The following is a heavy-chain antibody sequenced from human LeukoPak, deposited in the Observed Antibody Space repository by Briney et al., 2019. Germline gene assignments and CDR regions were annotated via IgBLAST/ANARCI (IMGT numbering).Heavy chain of an antibody. V-gene: IGHV4-59*01. J-gene: IGHJ3*02. D-gene: IGHD6-19*01. Sequence: SQSLSLTCTVAGGSISRDYWSWIRQPPGKGLEWIGYIHYSGNTNYNPSLKSRVTMSLDASKNQFFLKLTSVTAADTAMYYCALDSSGWSDDSFDIWGQGTTVTVSS. CDR3: ALDSSGWSDDSFDI. CDR2: IHYSGNT. CDR1: GGSISRDY.